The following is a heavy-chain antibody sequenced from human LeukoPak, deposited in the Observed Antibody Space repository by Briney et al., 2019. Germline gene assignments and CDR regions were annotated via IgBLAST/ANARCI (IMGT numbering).Heavy chain of an antibody. CDR1: GFTFSSYS. CDR3: TRDDGRHPLGY. Sequence: GGSLRLSCAASGFTFSSYSMNWVRQAPGKGLEWVSSISSSSTYIYYADSVKGRFTISRDNSKNTLYLQMNSLRAEDTAVYYCTRDDGRHPLGYWGQGTLVTVSS. J-gene: IGHJ4*02. CDR2: ISSSSTYI. V-gene: IGHV3-21*04. D-gene: IGHD1-26*01.